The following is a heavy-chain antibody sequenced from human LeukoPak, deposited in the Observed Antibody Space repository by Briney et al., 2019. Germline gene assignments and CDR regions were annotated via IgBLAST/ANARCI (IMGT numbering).Heavy chain of an antibody. CDR1: GFTVSSNY. J-gene: IGHJ4*02. Sequence: GGSLRLSCAASGFTVSSNYMSWVRQAPGKGLEWVSVIYSGGSTYYADSVKGRFTISRDNSKNTLYLQMNSLRAEDTAVYYCASMVRSVGDDYWGQGTLVTVSS. CDR3: ASMVRSVGDDY. V-gene: IGHV3-66*01. D-gene: IGHD3-10*01. CDR2: IYSGGST.